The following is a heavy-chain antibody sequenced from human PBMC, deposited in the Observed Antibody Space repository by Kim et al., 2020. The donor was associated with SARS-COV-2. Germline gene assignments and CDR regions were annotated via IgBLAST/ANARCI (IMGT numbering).Heavy chain of an antibody. CDR3: ASPHRYSSGCHYY. Sequence: GGSLRLSCAASGFTFSDHYMEWVRQAPGKGLEWVGRTRNKVNSYTTEYAAAVVGRFTVSRDDLKNLVYLQMNSLRTEDTAVYYCASPHRYSSGCHYYWGQRALVAVSA. CDR1: GFTFSDHY. J-gene: IGHJ4*02. V-gene: IGHV3-72*01. D-gene: IGHD6-19*01. CDR2: TRNKVNSYTT.